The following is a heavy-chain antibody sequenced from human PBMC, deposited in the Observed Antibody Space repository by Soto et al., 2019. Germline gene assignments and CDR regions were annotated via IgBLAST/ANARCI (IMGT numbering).Heavy chain of an antibody. CDR2: ISADGSDK. J-gene: IGHJ4*02. Sequence: QVQLVESGGGVAQPERSLRLFCATSGFTFSDFGMHWVRQGPGKGLEWVAAISADGSDKYYPGSVKGRFTISRDNTKNALYLQMNSLRTEDTAIYYCAKGTAVARQHFANWGQGTLVTVSS. D-gene: IGHD6-19*01. CDR1: GFTFSDFG. V-gene: IGHV3-30*18. CDR3: AKGTAVARQHFAN.